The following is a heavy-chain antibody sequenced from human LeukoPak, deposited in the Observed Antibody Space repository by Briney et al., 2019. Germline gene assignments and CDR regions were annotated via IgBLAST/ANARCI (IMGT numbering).Heavy chain of an antibody. CDR3: AGTASNPPHFDY. CDR2: IYSGGGT. D-gene: IGHD4-11*01. Sequence: PGGSLRLSCSASGXTVSSKYMSWVRQAPGQGLEWVSVIYSGGGTYYAGSVKGRFPISRDNSKNTVYLQMNSLRAEDTAVYYCAGTASNPPHFDYWGQGTLVTVSS. J-gene: IGHJ4*02. CDR1: GXTVSSKY. V-gene: IGHV3-53*01.